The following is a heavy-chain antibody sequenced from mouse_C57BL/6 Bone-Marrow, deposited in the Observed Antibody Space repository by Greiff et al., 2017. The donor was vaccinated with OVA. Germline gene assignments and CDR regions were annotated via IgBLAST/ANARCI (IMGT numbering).Heavy chain of an antibody. CDR1: GYTFTSYW. D-gene: IGHD3-2*02. Sequence: VKLQQPGAELVKPGASVKLSCKASGYTFTSYWMQWVKQRPGQGLEWIGEIDPSDSYPNYNQKFTGKATLTVDTSYSTAYMQLSSLTSEDSAVYYCARDSSGYIYYAMDYWGQGTSVTVSS. CDR2: IDPSDSYP. J-gene: IGHJ4*01. V-gene: IGHV1-50*01. CDR3: ARDSSGYIYYAMDY.